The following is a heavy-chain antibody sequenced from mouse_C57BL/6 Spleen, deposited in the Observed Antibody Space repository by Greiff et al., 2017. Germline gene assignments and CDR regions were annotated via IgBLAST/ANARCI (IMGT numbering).Heavy chain of an antibody. CDR1: GYAFSSYW. D-gene: IGHD1-1*01. J-gene: IGHJ1*03. V-gene: IGHV1-80*01. CDR2: LYPGDGDT. Sequence: QVQLQQSGAELVKPGASVKISCKASGYAFSSYWMNWVKQRPGTGLAWIGQLYPGDGDTNYNGKFQGKATLTADKSSSTAYMQLSSLSSEDSAVYFCARDYYGSSYWYFDVGGTGTTVTVSS. CDR3: ARDYYGSSYWYFDV.